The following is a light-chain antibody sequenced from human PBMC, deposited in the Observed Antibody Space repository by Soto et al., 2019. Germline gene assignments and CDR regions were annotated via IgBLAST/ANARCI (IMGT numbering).Light chain of an antibody. CDR1: QTVISSY. Sequence: ENVLTQSPGTLSLSPGERATLSCGSSQTVISSYLAWYQQKPGQAPRLLIYGASTRATGIPARFSGSGSGTEFTLTISSLQSEDFAVYYCQQYNNWPRTFGQGTKVDIK. J-gene: IGKJ1*01. CDR2: GAS. CDR3: QQYNNWPRT. V-gene: IGKV3-15*01.